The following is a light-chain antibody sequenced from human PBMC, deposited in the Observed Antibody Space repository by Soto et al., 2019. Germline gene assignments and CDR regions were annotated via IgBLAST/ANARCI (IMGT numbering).Light chain of an antibody. CDR2: EGS. V-gene: IGLV2-23*01. CDR3: CSHAGSSPYV. Sequence: QSVLTQPASVSGSPGQSITISCTGTRSYVGRYNLVSWYQHHPGKAPTLMIYEGSKPPSGVSTPLSGSKPRNTASLPISGLQAEDETDYYCCSHAGSSPYVFGTGTKVTVL. J-gene: IGLJ1*01. CDR1: RSYVGRYNL.